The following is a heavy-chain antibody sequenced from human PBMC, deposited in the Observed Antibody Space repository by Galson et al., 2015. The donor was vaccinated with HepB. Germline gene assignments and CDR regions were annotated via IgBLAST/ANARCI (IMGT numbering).Heavy chain of an antibody. Sequence: PALVKPTQTLTLTCTFSGFSLSTSGVGVGYIRQPPGKALEWLTLIYWDDDKRYSPSLKSRLTITKDTSKNQVVLTMTNMDPVDTATYYCAHIRATVGAGDAFDVWGQGTMVTVSS. V-gene: IGHV2-5*02. CDR3: AHIRATVGAGDAFDV. J-gene: IGHJ3*01. D-gene: IGHD3-10*01. CDR2: IYWDDDK. CDR1: GFSLSTSGVG.